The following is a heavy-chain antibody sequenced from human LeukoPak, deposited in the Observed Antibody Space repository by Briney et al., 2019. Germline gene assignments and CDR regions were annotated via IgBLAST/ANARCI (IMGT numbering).Heavy chain of an antibody. V-gene: IGHV3-13*01. CDR2: IGTAGDT. CDR3: AREGPYSSGLSGAFDI. Sequence: GSLRLSCAASGFTFSSYDMHWVRQATGKGLEWVSAIGTAGDTYYPGSVKGRFTISRENAKNSLYLQMNSLRAGDTAVYYCAREGPYSSGLSGAFDIWGQGTMVTVSS. CDR1: GFTFSSYD. D-gene: IGHD6-19*01. J-gene: IGHJ3*02.